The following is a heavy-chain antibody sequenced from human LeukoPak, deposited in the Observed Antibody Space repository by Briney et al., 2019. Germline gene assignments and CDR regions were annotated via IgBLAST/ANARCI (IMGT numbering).Heavy chain of an antibody. CDR2: ISGSGGST. CDR1: GFTFSSYG. V-gene: IGHV3-23*01. J-gene: IGHJ4*02. CDR3: AKPNLGATQLGYFDY. Sequence: PGGTLRLSCAASGFTFSSYGMSWVRQAPGKGLEWVSAISGSGGSTYYADSVKGRFTISRDNSKNTLYLQMNSLRAEDTAVYYCAKPNLGATQLGYFDYWGQGTLVTVSS. D-gene: IGHD1-26*01.